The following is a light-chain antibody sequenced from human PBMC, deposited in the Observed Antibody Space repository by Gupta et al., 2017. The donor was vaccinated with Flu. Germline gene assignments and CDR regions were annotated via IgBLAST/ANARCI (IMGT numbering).Light chain of an antibody. Sequence: ATLSLSPGERATLSCRASQSVRSYLAWYQQRPGQAPRLLIYDASNRAAGIPARFSGNGYGTDFTLTISSREPEDFAVYYCQQRSSWPSITFGGGTKVEIK. V-gene: IGKV3-11*01. CDR1: QSVRSY. CDR2: DAS. J-gene: IGKJ4*01. CDR3: QQRSSWPSIT.